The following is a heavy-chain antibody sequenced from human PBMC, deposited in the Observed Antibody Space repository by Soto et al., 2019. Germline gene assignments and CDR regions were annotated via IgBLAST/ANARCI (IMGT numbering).Heavy chain of an antibody. CDR3: ANRAEAGTIDY. D-gene: IGHD6-19*01. CDR1: GFTFSSYA. CDR2: ISYDGSNK. Sequence: GGSLRLSCAASGFTFSSYALHWVRQTPGKGLDWVAVISYDGSNKYYADSVKGRFTISRDNSKNTLYLQMNSLRAEDTAVYYCANRAEAGTIDYWGQGTLVTVSS. J-gene: IGHJ4*02. V-gene: IGHV3-30*04.